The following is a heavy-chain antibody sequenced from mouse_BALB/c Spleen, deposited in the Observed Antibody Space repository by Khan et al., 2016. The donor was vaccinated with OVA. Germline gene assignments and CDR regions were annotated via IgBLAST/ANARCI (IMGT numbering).Heavy chain of an antibody. CDR3: TRDRIDY. CDR1: GYTFTTYR. CDR2: INPTSGYT. J-gene: IGHJ2*01. Sequence: QVQLQQSGAELAKPGASVKMSCKASGYTFTTYRMHWIKQRPGQGLEWIGYINPTSGYTDYNEKFKDRATLSADKSSSTAYMQLTSLTSEDSAVYYCTRDRIDYWGQGTTLTVSS. V-gene: IGHV1-4*01.